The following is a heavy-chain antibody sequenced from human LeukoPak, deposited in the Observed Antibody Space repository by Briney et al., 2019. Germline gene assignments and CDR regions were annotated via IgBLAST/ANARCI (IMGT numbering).Heavy chain of an antibody. CDR2: LYYGGSS. Sequence: SETLSLTSTVPGGSISSSGSYWAWIRQPPRKGLEWLGSLYYGGSSSYNPSLKSRVTISLDTSKTQFSLKLSSVAVADTAVYYCARHRYCTNGVCYLVPRAFAPWSQGTLVTVSS. J-gene: IGHJ5*02. CDR3: ARHRYCTNGVCYLVPRAFAP. D-gene: IGHD2-8*01. CDR1: GGSISSSGSY. V-gene: IGHV4-39*01.